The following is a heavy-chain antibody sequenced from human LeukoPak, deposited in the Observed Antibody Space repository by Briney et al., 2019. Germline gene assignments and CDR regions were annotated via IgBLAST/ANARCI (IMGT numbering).Heavy chain of an antibody. CDR3: ARDEVGCSRTSCYNWFDP. D-gene: IGHD2-2*01. CDR2: IYHSGST. V-gene: IGHV4-4*02. Sequence: PSETLSLICAVSGGSISSSNWWSWVRQPPGKGLEWIGEIYHSGSTNYNPSLKSRVTISVDKSKNQFSLKLSSVTAADTAVYYCARDEVGCSRTSCYNWFDPWGQGTLVTVSS. CDR1: GGSISSSNW. J-gene: IGHJ5*02.